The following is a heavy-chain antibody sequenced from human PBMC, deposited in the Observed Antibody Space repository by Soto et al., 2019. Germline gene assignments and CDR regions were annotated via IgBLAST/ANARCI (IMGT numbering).Heavy chain of an antibody. CDR1: GGSISSGDYY. CDR2: IYYSGST. D-gene: IGHD5-12*01. CDR3: ARVATLVPYFDY. Sequence: SETLSLTCTVSGGSISSGDYYWSWTRQPPGKGLEWIGYIYYSGSTYYNPSLKSRVTISVDTSKNQFSLKLSSVTAADTAVYYCARVATLVPYFDYWGQGTLVTVSS. J-gene: IGHJ4*02. V-gene: IGHV4-30-4*01.